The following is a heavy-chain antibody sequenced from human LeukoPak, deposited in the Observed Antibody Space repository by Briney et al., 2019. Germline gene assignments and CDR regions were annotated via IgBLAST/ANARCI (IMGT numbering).Heavy chain of an antibody. CDR2: IKQDGSEK. J-gene: IGHJ2*01. CDR1: GFTFSSYA. V-gene: IGHV3-7*01. Sequence: GGSLRLSCAASGFTFSSYAMSWVRQAPGKGLEWVANIKQDGSEKNYVDFVKGRFTISRDNAKNSLDLQMNSLRAEDTAMYYCARARGDGYQWYFDLWGRGTLVTVSS. D-gene: IGHD5-24*01. CDR3: ARARGDGYQWYFDL.